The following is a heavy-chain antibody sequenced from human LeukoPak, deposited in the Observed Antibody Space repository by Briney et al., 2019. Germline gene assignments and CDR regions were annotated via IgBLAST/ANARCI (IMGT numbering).Heavy chain of an antibody. Sequence: VQPGGSLRLSCAASGFTFSDHYMDWVRQAPGKGLEWVGRIRNKANSHTTEYAAPVKGRFTISRDDLKNSLYLQLNSLKTEDTAVYYCARVGDVIAFDIWGQGTMVTVSS. CDR3: ARVGDVIAFDI. D-gene: IGHD3-3*01. CDR2: IRNKANSHTT. V-gene: IGHV3-72*01. J-gene: IGHJ3*02. CDR1: GFTFSDHY.